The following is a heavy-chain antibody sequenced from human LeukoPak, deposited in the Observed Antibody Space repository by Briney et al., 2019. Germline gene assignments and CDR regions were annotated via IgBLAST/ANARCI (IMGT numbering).Heavy chain of an antibody. CDR3: ARLPMTTLLDY. CDR2: ISYSGNT. D-gene: IGHD1-14*01. V-gene: IGHV4-39*01. J-gene: IGHJ4*02. CDR1: GGSISCGGFF. Sequence: PSETLSLTCGVFGGSISCGGFFWGWIRQPPGKGQEWVGTISYSGNTYYHPSLNSRVTISIDTSQNQFSLKLSSVTAADTAVYYCARLPMTTLLDYWGQGTLVTVSS.